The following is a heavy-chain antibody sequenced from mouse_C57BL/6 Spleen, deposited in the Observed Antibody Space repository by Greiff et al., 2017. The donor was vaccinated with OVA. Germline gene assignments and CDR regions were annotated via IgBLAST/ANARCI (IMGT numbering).Heavy chain of an antibody. V-gene: IGHV1-22*01. CDR2: INPNNGGT. CDR3: ARRNKYFDY. CDR1: GYTFTDYN. Sequence: VHVKQSGPELVKPGASVKMSCKASGYTFTDYNMHWVKQSHGKSLEWIGYINPNNGGTSYNQKFKGKATLTVNKSSSTAYMELRSLTSEDSAVYYCARRNKYFDYWGQGTTLTVSS. J-gene: IGHJ2*01.